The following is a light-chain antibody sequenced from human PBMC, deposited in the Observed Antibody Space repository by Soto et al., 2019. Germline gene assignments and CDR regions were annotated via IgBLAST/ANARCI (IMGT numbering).Light chain of an antibody. V-gene: IGKV1-9*01. CDR3: QQLNSYPYT. CDR2: SAT. CDR1: KAIASF. J-gene: IGKJ2*01. Sequence: DIQLTQSPSFLSASVGDRVTITCRASKAIASFLAWYQQKPGEAPKLLIYSATTLQSGVPSRFSGSRSGPEYTLTISILQPEDCATYYCQQLNSYPYTFAQGTKLEIK.